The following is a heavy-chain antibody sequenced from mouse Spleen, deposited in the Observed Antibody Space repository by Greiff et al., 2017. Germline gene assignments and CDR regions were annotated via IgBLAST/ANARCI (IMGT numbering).Heavy chain of an antibody. CDR1: GYAFTNYL. D-gene: IGHD4-1*01. CDR3: ARDWEFAY. V-gene: IGHV1-54*02. CDR2: ILPGSGST. J-gene: IGHJ3*01. Sequence: QVQLQQSGAELVRPGTSVKVSCKASGYAFTNYLIEWVKQRPGHGLEWIGEILPGSGSTNYNEKFKGKATFTADTSSNTAYMQLSSLTSEDSAVYYCARDWEFAYWGQGTLVTVSA.